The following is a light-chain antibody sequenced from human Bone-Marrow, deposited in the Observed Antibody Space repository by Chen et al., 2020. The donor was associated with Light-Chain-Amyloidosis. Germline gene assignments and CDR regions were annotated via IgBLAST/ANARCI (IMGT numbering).Light chain of an antibody. CDR2: END. CDR3: QSYQGSSQGV. CDR1: SGSIATNY. Sequence: NFMLTQPHSVSESPGKTVIISCTRSSGSIATNYVQWYQQRPGSSPTTVIYENDQSPSGVPDRFSGSIDRSSNSASLTISGLKTEDEADYYCQSYQGSSQGVFGGGTKLTVL. V-gene: IGLV6-57*01. J-gene: IGLJ3*02.